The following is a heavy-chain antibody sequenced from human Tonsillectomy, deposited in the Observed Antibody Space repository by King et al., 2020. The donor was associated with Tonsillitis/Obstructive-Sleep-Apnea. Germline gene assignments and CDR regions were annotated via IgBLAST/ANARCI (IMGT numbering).Heavy chain of an antibody. CDR2: ISYDGSNK. CDR1: GFTFSSYA. V-gene: IGHV3-30*01. Sequence: VQLVQSGGGVVQPGRSLRLSCAASGFTFSSYAMHWVRQAPGKGLEWVAVISYDGSNKYYADSVKGRFTISRDNSKNTLLLQMNSLRAEDTAVYYCATARSSGWYPTGYFDYWGQGTLVTVSS. J-gene: IGHJ4*02. CDR3: ATARSSGWYPTGYFDY. D-gene: IGHD6-19*01.